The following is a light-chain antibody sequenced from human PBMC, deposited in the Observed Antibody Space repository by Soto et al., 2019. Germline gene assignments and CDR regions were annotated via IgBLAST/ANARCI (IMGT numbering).Light chain of an antibody. CDR3: QQLNSYPPFT. CDR2: EAS. J-gene: IGKJ3*01. V-gene: IGKV1-9*01. Sequence: DIQLTQSPSFLSASVGDRVTITCRASQGISSYLVWYQQKPGKAPKLLIYEASSLQSGVPSRFSGSGSGTEFTLTISSLQPEDFATYYCQQLNSYPPFTFGPGTKVDIK. CDR1: QGISSY.